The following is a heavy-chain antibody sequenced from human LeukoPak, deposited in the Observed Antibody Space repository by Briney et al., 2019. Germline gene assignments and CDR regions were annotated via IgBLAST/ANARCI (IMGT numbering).Heavy chain of an antibody. Sequence: SETLSLTCAVYGGSFRGYDWSWIRQPPGKGLDRIGEINHSGSTNYNPSIKSRVTISVDTSKNQFSLKLSSVTAADTAVYYCARGGIAARRSSYFDYWGQGTLVTVSS. CDR1: GGSFRGYD. V-gene: IGHV4-34*01. CDR3: ARGGIAARRSSYFDY. D-gene: IGHD6-6*01. CDR2: INHSGST. J-gene: IGHJ4*02.